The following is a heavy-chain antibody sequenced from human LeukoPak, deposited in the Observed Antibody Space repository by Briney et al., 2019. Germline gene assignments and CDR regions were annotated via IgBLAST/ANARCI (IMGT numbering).Heavy chain of an antibody. Sequence: GGSLRLSCAASGFTFSSYAMSWVRQAPGKGLEWVSAISGSGGSTYYADSVKGRFTISRDNSKNTLYLQMNSLRAEDTAVYYCAKVEPYCSSTSSNCPFDYWVQGTLVTVSS. CDR1: GFTFSSYA. D-gene: IGHD2-2*01. CDR3: AKVEPYCSSTSSNCPFDY. V-gene: IGHV3-23*01. CDR2: ISGSGGST. J-gene: IGHJ4*02.